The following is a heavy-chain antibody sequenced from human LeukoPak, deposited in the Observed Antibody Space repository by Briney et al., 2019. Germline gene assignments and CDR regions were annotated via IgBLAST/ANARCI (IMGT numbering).Heavy chain of an antibody. CDR1: GYTFTSYG. V-gene: IGHV1-18*01. J-gene: IGHJ5*02. CDR2: ISAYNGNT. D-gene: IGHD5-18*01. CDR3: ARGSGYSYAYWNWFDP. Sequence: ALVKVSCKASGYTFTSYGISWVRQAPGQGLEWMGWISAYNGNTNYAQKLQGRVTMTTDTSTSTAYMELRSLRSDDTAVYYCARGSGYSYAYWNWFDPWGQGTLVTVSS.